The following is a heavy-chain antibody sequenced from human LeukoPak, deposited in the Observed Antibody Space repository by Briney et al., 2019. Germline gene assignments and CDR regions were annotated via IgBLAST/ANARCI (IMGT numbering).Heavy chain of an antibody. Sequence: PGGSLRLSCAASGFTVSSNYMSWVRQAPGKGLEWVSVIYSGGSTYYADSVKGRFTISRDNSKNTLYLQMNSLRAEDTAVYYCVRESPYGDYWGEGYFDYWGQGTLVTVSS. CDR1: GFTVSSNY. D-gene: IGHD4-17*01. V-gene: IGHV3-66*01. CDR3: VRESPYGDYWGEGYFDY. J-gene: IGHJ4*02. CDR2: IYSGGST.